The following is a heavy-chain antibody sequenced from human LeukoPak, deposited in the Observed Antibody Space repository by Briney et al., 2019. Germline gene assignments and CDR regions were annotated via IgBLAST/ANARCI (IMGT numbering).Heavy chain of an antibody. CDR2: INHSGST. CDR3: ARLRGSGYCSSTSCLGGAFDI. D-gene: IGHD2-2*03. CDR1: GGSFSGYY. V-gene: IGHV4-34*01. Sequence: PSETLSLTCAVYGGSFSGYYWSWIRQPPGKGLEWIGEINHSGSTNYNPSLKSRVTISVDTSKNQFSLKLSSVTAADTAVYYCARLRGSGYCSSTSCLGGAFDIWGQGTMVTVSS. J-gene: IGHJ3*02.